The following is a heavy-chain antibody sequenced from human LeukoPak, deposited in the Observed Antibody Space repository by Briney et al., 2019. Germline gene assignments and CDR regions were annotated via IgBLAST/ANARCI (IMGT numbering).Heavy chain of an antibody. Sequence: HVASVKVSCKASGGTFSSYAISWVRQAPGQGLEWMGGIIPIFGTANYAQKFQGRVTITADESTSTAYMELSSLRSEDTAVYYCARGSSGWYYRFDPWGQGTLVTVSS. J-gene: IGHJ5*02. V-gene: IGHV1-69*13. CDR3: ARGSSGWYYRFDP. CDR2: IIPIFGTA. CDR1: GGTFSSYA. D-gene: IGHD6-19*01.